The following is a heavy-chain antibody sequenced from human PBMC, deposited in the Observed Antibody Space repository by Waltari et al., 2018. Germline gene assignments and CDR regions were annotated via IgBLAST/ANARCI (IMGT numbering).Heavy chain of an antibody. CDR2: IQRSGRT. Sequence: QMQLQESGPGLVKPSGTLSVTCTISGDSMSSGDWGSWVRQSPEKGLEWRGQIQRSGRTNYSPSFGSRVSISIDTSNNQFSLKVSSTTAADTAVYYCARDRGRGIYLDSWGRGTLVTVSA. CDR1: GDSMSSGDW. V-gene: IGHV4-4*02. J-gene: IGHJ4*02. D-gene: IGHD2-15*01. CDR3: ARDRGRGIYLDS.